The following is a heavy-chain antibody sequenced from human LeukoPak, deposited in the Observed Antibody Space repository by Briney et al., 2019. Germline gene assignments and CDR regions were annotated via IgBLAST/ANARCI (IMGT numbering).Heavy chain of an antibody. V-gene: IGHV4-31*03. D-gene: IGHD5-24*01. CDR1: GGSLNNGGYY. CDR2: IYYSGTS. Sequence: SQTLSLTCTVSGGSLNNGGYYWSWIRQHPGTGLEWIGYIYYSGTSYYNPSLRSRVTISVDTSKNHFSLKLSSVTDADTAVYYCARNRDRYNSFDYWGQGTLVTVSS. J-gene: IGHJ4*02. CDR3: ARNRDRYNSFDY.